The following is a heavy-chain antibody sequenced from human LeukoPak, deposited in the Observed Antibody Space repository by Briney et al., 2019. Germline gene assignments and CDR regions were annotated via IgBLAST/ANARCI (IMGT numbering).Heavy chain of an antibody. V-gene: IGHV3-20*04. Sequence: GGSLRLSCAVSGFIFDDYGMSWVRQVPGRGLERVSGINWNGGSIAYADSMKGRFTISRDNDKNSLYLQMDNLRAEDTALYYCARSRSYSYHYMDVWGKGTTVTVSS. D-gene: IGHD2-2*01. CDR1: GFIFDDYG. CDR3: ARSRSYSYHYMDV. J-gene: IGHJ6*03. CDR2: INWNGGSI.